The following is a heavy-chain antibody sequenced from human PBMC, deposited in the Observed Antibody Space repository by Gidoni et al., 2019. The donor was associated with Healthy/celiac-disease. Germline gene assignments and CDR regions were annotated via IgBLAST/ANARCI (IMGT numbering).Heavy chain of an antibody. J-gene: IGHJ6*02. Sequence: QVQLQESGPGLVKPSQTLSLTCTVSGGSISSGDYYWSWIRQPPGKGLEWIGYIYYSRSTYYNPSLKSRVTISVDTSKNQFSLKLSSVTAADTAVYYCARERYYYGSGSYENYYVWTSGAKGPRSPSP. CDR2: IYYSRST. CDR3: ARERYYYGSGSYENYYVWTS. V-gene: IGHV4-30-4*01. CDR1: GGSISSGDYY. D-gene: IGHD3-10*01.